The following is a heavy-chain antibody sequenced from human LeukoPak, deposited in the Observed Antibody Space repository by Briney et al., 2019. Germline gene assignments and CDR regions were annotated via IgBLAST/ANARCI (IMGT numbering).Heavy chain of an antibody. D-gene: IGHD2-2*01. CDR3: ARVKASSTSWTFDQ. CDR2: IYSSGST. V-gene: IGHV4-4*07. CDR1: GGSTNSYY. Sequence: SETLSLTCSVSGGSTNSYYWSWIRQSGGKGLEWIGRIYSSGSTVYNPSLDSRLTMSIDTSKNQFSLTLKSVTATDTAVYYCARVKASSTSWTFDQWGQGALVTVSS. J-gene: IGHJ4*02.